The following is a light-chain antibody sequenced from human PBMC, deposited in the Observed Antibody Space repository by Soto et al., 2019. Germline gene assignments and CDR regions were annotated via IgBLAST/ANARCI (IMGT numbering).Light chain of an antibody. CDR1: QDISNY. J-gene: IGKJ1*01. V-gene: IGKV1-17*03. CDR3: LRHNLYPWT. CDR2: AAS. Sequence: DIQMTQSPSSVSASVGDRVTITCRASQDISNYLAWFQQKPGKVPKRLIYAASALQNGVPSRFSGSGSGTEFNLTITSLQPEDFATYYCLRHNLYPWTFGQGTKVDIK.